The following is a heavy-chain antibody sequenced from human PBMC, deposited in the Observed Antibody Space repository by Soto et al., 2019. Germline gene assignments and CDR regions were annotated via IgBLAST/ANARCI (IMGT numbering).Heavy chain of an antibody. CDR3: ARAAYYYDSSGYYPGDY. Sequence: EASVKVSCKASGYTFTSYAMNWVRQAPGQRLEWMGWINAGNGNTKYSQKFQGRVTITRDTSASTAYMEVSSLRSEDTAVYYCARAAYYYDSSGYYPGDYWGQGSLVTVSS. CDR1: GYTFTSYA. CDR2: INAGNGNT. J-gene: IGHJ4*02. V-gene: IGHV1-3*01. D-gene: IGHD3-22*01.